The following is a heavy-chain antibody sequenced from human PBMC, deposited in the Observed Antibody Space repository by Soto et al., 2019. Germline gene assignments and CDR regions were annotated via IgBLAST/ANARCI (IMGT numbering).Heavy chain of an antibody. CDR2: ISYDGSNK. V-gene: IGHV3-30-3*01. CDR3: ARDTAAAGNAFDI. D-gene: IGHD6-13*01. Sequence: SGGSLRLSCAASGFTFSSYAMHWVRQAPGKGLEWVAVISYDGSNKYYADSVKGRFTISRDNSKNTLYLQMNSLRAEDTAVYYCARDTAAAGNAFDIWGQGTMVTVSS. CDR1: GFTFSSYA. J-gene: IGHJ3*02.